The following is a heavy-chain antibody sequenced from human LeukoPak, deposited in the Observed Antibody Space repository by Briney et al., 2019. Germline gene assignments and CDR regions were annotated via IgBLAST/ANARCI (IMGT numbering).Heavy chain of an antibody. D-gene: IGHD6-13*01. CDR3: ARGRGPIAAAGTPRPPYFDH. Sequence: PSETLSLTCAVYGGSFSGYYWSWIRQPPGKGLEWIGEINHSGSTNYNPSLKSRVTISVDTSKNQFSLKLSSVTAADTAVYYCARGRGPIAAAGTPRPPYFDHWGQGTLVTVSS. V-gene: IGHV4-34*01. CDR1: GGSFSGYY. J-gene: IGHJ4*02. CDR2: INHSGST.